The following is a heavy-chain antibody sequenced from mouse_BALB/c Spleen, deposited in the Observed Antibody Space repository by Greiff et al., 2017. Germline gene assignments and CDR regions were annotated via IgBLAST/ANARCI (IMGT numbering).Heavy chain of an antibody. Sequence: EVMLVESGGGLVKPGGSLKLSCAASGFTFSDYYVYWVRQTPEKRLEWVATISDGGSYTYYPDSVKGRFTISRDNAKNNLYLQMSSLKSEDTAMYYCARDFLYGYGEGFAYWGQGTLVTVSA. D-gene: IGHD2-2*01. CDR1: GFTFSDYY. J-gene: IGHJ3*01. CDR3: ARDFLYGYGEGFAY. V-gene: IGHV5-4*02. CDR2: ISDGGSYT.